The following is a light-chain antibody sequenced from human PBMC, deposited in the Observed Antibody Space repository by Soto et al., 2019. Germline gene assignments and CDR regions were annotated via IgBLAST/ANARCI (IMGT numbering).Light chain of an antibody. Sequence: DIQMTQSPSSLSASVGDRVTITCRASQGIRNDLGWYQQKPGKAPKRLIYAVFSLERGVPSRFSGSRSGPAITLTISSLQPEDFATYYCLQHNRYSLPVGGGTNVEIK. V-gene: IGKV1-17*01. CDR1: QGIRND. CDR3: LQHNRYSLP. CDR2: AVF. J-gene: IGKJ4*02.